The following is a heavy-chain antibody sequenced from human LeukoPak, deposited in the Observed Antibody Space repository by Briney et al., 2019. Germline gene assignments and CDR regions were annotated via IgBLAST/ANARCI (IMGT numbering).Heavy chain of an antibody. CDR2: ISSSSSTI. CDR1: GFTFSSYS. D-gene: IGHD1-26*01. CDR3: ARVFSNLVGATSDY. Sequence: GGSLRLSCAASGFTFSSYSMNWFRQAPGKGLDWVPYISSSSSTIYYADSVKGRFTISRDNAKNSLYLQMNSLRAEDTAVYYCARVFSNLVGATSDYWGQGTLVTVSS. J-gene: IGHJ4*02. V-gene: IGHV3-48*04.